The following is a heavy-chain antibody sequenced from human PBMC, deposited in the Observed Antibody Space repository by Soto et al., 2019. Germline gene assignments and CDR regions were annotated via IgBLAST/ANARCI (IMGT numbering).Heavy chain of an antibody. D-gene: IGHD3-3*01. CDR3: TRDDYDFWSGQERSDY. J-gene: IGHJ4*02. Sequence: GGSLRLSCTASGFTFGDYAMSWFRQAPGKGLEWVGFIRSKAYGGTTEYAASVKGRFTISRDDSKSIAYLQMNSLKTEDTAVYYCTRDDYDFWSGQERSDYWGQGTLVTVSS. CDR1: GFTFGDYA. V-gene: IGHV3-49*03. CDR2: IRSKAYGGTT.